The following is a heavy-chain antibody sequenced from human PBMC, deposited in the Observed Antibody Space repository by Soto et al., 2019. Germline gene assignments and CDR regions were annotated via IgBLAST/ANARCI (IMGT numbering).Heavy chain of an antibody. CDR2: ISYDGSNK. J-gene: IGHJ4*02. Sequence: QVPLVESGGGVVQPGRSLRLSCAASGFTFSSYAMHWVRQAPGKGLEWVAVISYDGSNKYYADSVKGRFTISRDNSKNTLYLQMNSLRAEDTAVYYCAREIMITFGGVIVIPLNYFDYWGQGTLVTVSS. CDR3: AREIMITFGGVIVIPLNYFDY. D-gene: IGHD3-16*02. CDR1: GFTFSSYA. V-gene: IGHV3-30-3*01.